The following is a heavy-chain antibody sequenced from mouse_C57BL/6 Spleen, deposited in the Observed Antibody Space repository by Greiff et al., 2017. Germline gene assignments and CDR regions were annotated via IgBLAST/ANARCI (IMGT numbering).Heavy chain of an antibody. D-gene: IGHD2-3*01. CDR1: GYTFTEYT. Sequence: LEESGAELVKPGASVKLSCKASGYTFTEYTIHWVKQRSGQGLEWIGWFYPGSGSIKYNEKFKDKATLTADKSSSTVYMELSRLTSEDSAVYFCARHEDYDGYTQSAMDYWGQGTSVTVSS. CDR2: FYPGSGSI. J-gene: IGHJ4*01. CDR3: ARHEDYDGYTQSAMDY. V-gene: IGHV1-62-2*01.